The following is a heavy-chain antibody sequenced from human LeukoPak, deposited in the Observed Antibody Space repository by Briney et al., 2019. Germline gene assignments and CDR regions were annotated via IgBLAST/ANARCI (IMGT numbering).Heavy chain of an antibody. J-gene: IGHJ4*02. D-gene: IGHD3-9*01. CDR3: AKERVDWRYFDY. V-gene: IGHV3-48*01. CDR2: ISSSRTT. Sequence: PGGSLRLSCAASGFPFSSYSMNWVRQAPGEGLEWVSYISSSRTTSYADSVKGRFTISRDNAKNSLYLQMNSLRAEDTAVYYCAKERVDWRYFDYWGQGTLVTVSS. CDR1: GFPFSSYS.